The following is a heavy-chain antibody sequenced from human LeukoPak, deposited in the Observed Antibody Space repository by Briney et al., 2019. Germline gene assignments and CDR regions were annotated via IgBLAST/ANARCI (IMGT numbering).Heavy chain of an antibody. Sequence: SETLSLTCAVYGGSFSGYYWSWIRQPPGKGLEWIGEINHSGSTNYNPSLKSRVTISVDTSKNQFSLKLSSVTAADTAVYYCARGLSSGYYRYYDYYMDVWGKGTTVTVSS. D-gene: IGHD3-22*01. V-gene: IGHV4-34*01. CDR2: INHSGST. CDR3: ARGLSSGYYRYYDYYMDV. J-gene: IGHJ6*03. CDR1: GGSFSGYY.